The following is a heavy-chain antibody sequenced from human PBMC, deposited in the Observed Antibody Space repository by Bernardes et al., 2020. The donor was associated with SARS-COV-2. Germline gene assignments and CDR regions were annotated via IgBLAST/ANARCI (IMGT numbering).Heavy chain of an antibody. CDR3: ARIRYSSSWYGGGYYYYGMDV. CDR1: GFSLSNARMG. J-gene: IGHJ6*04. D-gene: IGHD6-13*01. Sequence: PTLVKPTETLTLTCTVSGFSLSNARMGVSWIRQPPGKALEWLAHIFSNDEKSYSTSLKSRLTISKDTSKSQVVLTMTNMDPVDTATYYCARIRYSSSWYGGGYYYYGMDVWGKGTTVTVSS. CDR2: IFSNDEK. V-gene: IGHV2-26*01.